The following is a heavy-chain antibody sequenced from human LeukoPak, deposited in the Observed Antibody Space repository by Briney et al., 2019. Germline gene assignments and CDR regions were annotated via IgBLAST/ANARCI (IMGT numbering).Heavy chain of an antibody. CDR2: IYYSGST. Sequence: SETLSLTCTVSGGSISSYYWSWIRQPPGKGLEWIGYIYYSGSTNYNPSLKSRVTISVDTSKNQFSLKLSSVTAADTAVYYCARHASEGYDFWSGSSGYYYYGMDVWGQGTTVTVSS. CDR3: ARHASEGYDFWSGSSGYYYYGMDV. D-gene: IGHD3-3*01. J-gene: IGHJ6*02. V-gene: IGHV4-59*08. CDR1: GGSISSYY.